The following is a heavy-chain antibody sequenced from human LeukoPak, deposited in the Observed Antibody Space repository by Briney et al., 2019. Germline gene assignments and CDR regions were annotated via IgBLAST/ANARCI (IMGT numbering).Heavy chain of an antibody. Sequence: KSSETLSLTCAVYGGSFSGYYWSWIRQPPGKGLEWSGEINHSGSTNNNPSLKSRVTISLDTSKNQFSLKVNSVTAADTAMYYCARHPFSAPFDYWGPGILVTVSS. D-gene: IGHD6-19*01. V-gene: IGHV4-34*01. CDR2: INHSGST. CDR3: ARHPFSAPFDY. J-gene: IGHJ4*02. CDR1: GGSFSGYY.